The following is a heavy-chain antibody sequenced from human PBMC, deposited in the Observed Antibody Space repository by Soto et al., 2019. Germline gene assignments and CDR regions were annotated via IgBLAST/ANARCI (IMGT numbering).Heavy chain of an antibody. CDR3: ASHTIAAAGTSDD. CDR2: INHSGST. D-gene: IGHD6-13*01. J-gene: IGHJ4*02. CDR1: GGSFSGYY. Sequence: SETLSLTCAVYGGSFSGYYWSWIRHPPGKGLEWIGEINHSGSTNYNPSLKSRVTISVDTSKNQFSLKLSSVTAADTAVYYCASHTIAAAGTSDDWGQRTLVTVSS. V-gene: IGHV4-34*01.